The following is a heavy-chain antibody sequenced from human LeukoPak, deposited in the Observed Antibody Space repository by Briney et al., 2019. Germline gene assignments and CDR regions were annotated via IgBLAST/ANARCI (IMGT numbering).Heavy chain of an antibody. CDR2: ISGSGGNT. J-gene: IGHJ5*02. Sequence: GGSLRLSCAASGFTFGNYAMSWVRQAPGQGLEWVSAISGSGGNTYYADSVKGRFTISRDNSKNTLYLQMNNLRAEDTAVYYCAKDPYGSGSYSWFDPWGQGTLVTVSS. D-gene: IGHD3-10*01. V-gene: IGHV3-23*01. CDR1: GFTFGNYA. CDR3: AKDPYGSGSYSWFDP.